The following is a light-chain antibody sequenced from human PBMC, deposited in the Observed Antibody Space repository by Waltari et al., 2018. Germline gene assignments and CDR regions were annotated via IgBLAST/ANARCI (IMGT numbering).Light chain of an antibody. J-gene: IGKJ1*01. Sequence: ETAMTQPSATLSVSPGKTTTLSCRASHSVGDNLAWYQQRPGQAPTLLISGASTRATGVPARFSGTGSGTEFTLTISSLQSEDFAVYYCQQYENWPRTFGQGTKVEIK. CDR2: GAS. V-gene: IGKV3-15*01. CDR3: QQYENWPRT. CDR1: HSVGDN.